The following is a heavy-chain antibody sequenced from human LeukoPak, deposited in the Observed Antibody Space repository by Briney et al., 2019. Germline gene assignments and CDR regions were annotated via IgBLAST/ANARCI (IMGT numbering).Heavy chain of an antibody. Sequence: GGSLRLSCAASGFTFSNYKMNWVRQAPGKGLEWVSYISSSGSIIYYSDSVKGRFTISRDNAKNSLYLQMNSLRAEDTAVYYCASHSTGWNLGYWGQGTLVTVSS. V-gene: IGHV3-48*03. CDR2: ISSSGSII. CDR3: ASHSTGWNLGY. CDR1: GFTFSNYK. J-gene: IGHJ4*02. D-gene: IGHD6-19*01.